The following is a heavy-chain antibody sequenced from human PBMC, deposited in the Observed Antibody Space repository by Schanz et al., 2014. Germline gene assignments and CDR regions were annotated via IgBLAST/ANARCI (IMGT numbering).Heavy chain of an antibody. CDR3: ARSMIIVDKAFDY. Sequence: EVQLVESGGGLVQPGGSLRLSCAASGFTVSSNYMSWVRQAPGKGLEWVSVIYTSGSTYYADSVRGRFTFSRDNSKNTLYLQMNSLRAEDTAVYYCARSMIIVDKAFDYWGQGTLVTVSS. J-gene: IGHJ4*02. V-gene: IGHV3-66*01. D-gene: IGHD3-22*01. CDR2: IYTSGST. CDR1: GFTVSSNY.